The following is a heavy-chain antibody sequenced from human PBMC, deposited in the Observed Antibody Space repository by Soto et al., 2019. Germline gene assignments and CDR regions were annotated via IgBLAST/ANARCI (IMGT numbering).Heavy chain of an antibody. D-gene: IGHD3-22*01. CDR2: IYYSGST. CDR1: GGSISSYY. CDR3: ARDGAGYYDSSGYLLAPGYYYYGMDV. V-gene: IGHV4-59*01. J-gene: IGHJ6*02. Sequence: SETLSLTCTVSGGSISSYYWSWIRQPPGKGLEWIGYIYYSGSTNYNPSLKSRVTISVDTSKNQFSLKLSSVTAADTAVYYCARDGAGYYDSSGYLLAPGYYYYGMDVWGQGTTVTVSS.